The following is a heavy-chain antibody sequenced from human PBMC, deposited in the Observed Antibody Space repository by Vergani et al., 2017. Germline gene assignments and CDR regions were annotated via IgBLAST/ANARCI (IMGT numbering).Heavy chain of an antibody. V-gene: IGHV5-51*01. D-gene: IGHD3-22*01. CDR1: GSSFTSYW. J-gene: IGHJ3*02. CDR2: IYPGDSDT. Sequence: EVQLVQSGAEVKKPGESLKISCQGSGSSFTSYWIGWVRQMPGKGLGWMGIIYPGDSDTRYSPSFQGQVTISADKSSSSAYLQWSSLKASDTAMYYCARLFGITMIEGNDAFDIWGQGTMVTVSS. CDR3: ARLFGITMIEGNDAFDI.